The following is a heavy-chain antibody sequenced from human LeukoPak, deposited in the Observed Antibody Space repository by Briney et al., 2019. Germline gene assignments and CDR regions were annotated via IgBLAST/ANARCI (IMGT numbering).Heavy chain of an antibody. CDR2: IKHDGSEK. CDR3: ARESSSGWYGPYFDY. Sequence: PGGSLRLSCAASGFTFSSYWMTWVRQAPGKGLEWVANIKHDGSEKYYVDSVKGRFTISRDNARNSLYLQMNSLRAEDTAVYYCARESSSGWYGPYFDYWGQGTLVTVSS. D-gene: IGHD6-19*01. CDR1: GFTFSSYW. V-gene: IGHV3-7*01. J-gene: IGHJ4*02.